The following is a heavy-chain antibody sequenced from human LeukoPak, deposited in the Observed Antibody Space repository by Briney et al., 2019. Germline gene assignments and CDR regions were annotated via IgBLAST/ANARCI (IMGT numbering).Heavy chain of an antibody. CDR3: TKWELHAFDI. D-gene: IGHD1-26*01. CDR2: ISSSSIYI. CDR1: GFTFSSYS. J-gene: IGHJ3*02. Sequence: GGSLRLSCAASGFTFSSYSMNWVRQAPGKGLEWVSFISSSSIYINYADSVKGRFTTSRGNAKNSLYLQMNSLRAEDTAVYYCTKWELHAFDIWGQGTMVTVSS. V-gene: IGHV3-21*06.